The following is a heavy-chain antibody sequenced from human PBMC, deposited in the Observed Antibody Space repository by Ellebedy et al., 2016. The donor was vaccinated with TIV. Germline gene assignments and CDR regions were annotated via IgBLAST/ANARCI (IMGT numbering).Heavy chain of an antibody. D-gene: IGHD5-24*01. V-gene: IGHV4-59*01. CDR2: IYDTGST. J-gene: IGHJ6*03. CDR3: AREAVEVATVEDFYYYMDA. Sequence: GSLRLSCTVSGGSLSTYYWSWVRQPPGKGLEWIGYIYDTGSTSYSPSLRSRVSISIDTSKNQFSLRLNSVTAADTAVYYCAREAVEVATVEDFYYYMDAWGKGTTVTVSS. CDR1: GGSLSTYY.